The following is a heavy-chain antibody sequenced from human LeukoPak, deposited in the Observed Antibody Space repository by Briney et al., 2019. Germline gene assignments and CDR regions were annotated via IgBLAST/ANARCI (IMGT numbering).Heavy chain of an antibody. CDR1: GGSISSGSYY. J-gene: IGHJ4*02. CDR2: IYTSGST. CDR3: ARGDWNYASY. V-gene: IGHV4-61*02. D-gene: IGHD1-7*01. Sequence: PSQTLSLTCTVSGGSISSGSYYWSWIRQPAGKGLEWIGRIYTSGSTNYNPSLKSRVTISVDTSKNQFSLKLSSVTAADTAVYYCARGDWNYASYWGQGTLVTVSS.